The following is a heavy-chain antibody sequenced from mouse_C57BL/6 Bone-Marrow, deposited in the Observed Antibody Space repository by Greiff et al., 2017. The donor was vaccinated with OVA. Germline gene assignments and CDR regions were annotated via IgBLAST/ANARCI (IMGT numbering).Heavy chain of an antibody. V-gene: IGHV5-16*01. CDR3: ARGYGNSTAGMDY. Sequence: DVMLVESEGGLVQPGSSMKLSCTASGFTFSDYYMAWVRQVPETGLELVANITYDGSSTYYLDSLKSRFIISRDNAENLLYLQMSRLKSEYTATYDCARGYGNSTAGMDYWGQGTSVTVSS. D-gene: IGHD2-1*01. CDR1: GFTFSDYY. J-gene: IGHJ4*01. CDR2: ITYDGSST.